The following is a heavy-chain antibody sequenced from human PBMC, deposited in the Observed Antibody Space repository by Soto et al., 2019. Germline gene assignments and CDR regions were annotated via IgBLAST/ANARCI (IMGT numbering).Heavy chain of an antibody. CDR3: ASGNRQLVPPGDAFDI. CDR2: IKQDGSEK. V-gene: IGHV3-7*03. J-gene: IGHJ3*02. D-gene: IGHD6-6*01. Sequence: SLRLSCAASGFTFSSYWMSWVRQAPGKGLEWVANIKQDGSEKYYVDSVKGRFTISRDNAKNSLYLQMNSLRAEDTAVYYCASGNRQLVPPGDAFDIWGQGTMVTVSS. CDR1: GFTFSSYW.